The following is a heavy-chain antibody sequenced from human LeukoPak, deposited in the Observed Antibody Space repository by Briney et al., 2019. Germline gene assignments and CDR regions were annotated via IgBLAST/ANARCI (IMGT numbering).Heavy chain of an antibody. CDR3: ARALGSGWVYFL. Sequence: GGSLRLSCAASGFTFSSYNMNWVRQAPGKGLEWISSISSSNYIYYADSLKGRFTISRDNAKNSLYLQMNSLRVEDTAVYYCARALGSGWVYFLGGQGTLVTVSS. V-gene: IGHV3-21*01. D-gene: IGHD3-10*01. J-gene: IGHJ4*02. CDR1: GFTFSSYN. CDR2: ISSSNYI.